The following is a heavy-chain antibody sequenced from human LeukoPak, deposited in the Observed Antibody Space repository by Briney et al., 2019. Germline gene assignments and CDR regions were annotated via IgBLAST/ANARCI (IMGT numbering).Heavy chain of an antibody. J-gene: IGHJ4*02. CDR3: ASGEGYCSGGSCALEYYFDY. Sequence: ASVKVSCKASGYTFTSYCISWVRQAPGQGLEWMGWISAYNGNTNYAQKLQGRVTMTTDTSTSTAYMELRSLRSDDTAVYYCASGEGYCSGGSCALEYYFDYWGQGTLVTVSS. CDR1: GYTFTSYC. D-gene: IGHD2-15*01. V-gene: IGHV1-18*04. CDR2: ISAYNGNT.